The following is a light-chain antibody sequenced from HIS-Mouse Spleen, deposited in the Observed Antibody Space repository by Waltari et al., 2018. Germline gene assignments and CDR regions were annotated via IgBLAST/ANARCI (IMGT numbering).Light chain of an antibody. CDR3: AAWDDSLSGPV. J-gene: IGLJ3*02. CDR1: SSNICRNF. Sequence: QSVLTQPPSASGTPRPRVTNPFSGTSSNICRNFGYWYQQLPGTAPKLLIYRNNQRPSGVPDRFSGSKSGTSASLAISGLRSEDEADYYCAAWDDSLSGPVFGGGTKLTVL. CDR2: RNN. V-gene: IGLV1-47*01.